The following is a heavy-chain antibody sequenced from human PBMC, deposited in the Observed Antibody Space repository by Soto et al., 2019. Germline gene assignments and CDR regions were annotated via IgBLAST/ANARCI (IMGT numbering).Heavy chain of an antibody. Sequence: EVQLLESGGGLVQPGGSLRLSCAASGFTFSSYAMSWVHQAPGKGLEWVSAISGSGGSTYYADSVKGRFTISRDNSKNTLYLQMNSLRAEDTAVYYCAKVSGLRSSSWFWFDPWGQGTLVTVSS. CDR2: ISGSGGST. CDR3: AKVSGLRSSSWFWFDP. D-gene: IGHD6-13*01. CDR1: GFTFSSYA. J-gene: IGHJ5*02. V-gene: IGHV3-23*01.